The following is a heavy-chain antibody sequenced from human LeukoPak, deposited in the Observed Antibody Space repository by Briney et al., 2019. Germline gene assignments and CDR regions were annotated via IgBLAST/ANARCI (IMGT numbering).Heavy chain of an antibody. V-gene: IGHV3-23*01. CDR1: GFTFSSYA. D-gene: IGHD6-19*01. CDR2: ISGSGGTT. Sequence: GGSLRLSCASSGFTFSSYAMSWVRQAPGKGLEWVSGISGSGGTTYYADSVKGRFTISRDNSKNTLYLQMNSLRAEDTAVYYCARRVAGYFDYWGQGTLVTVSS. CDR3: ARRVAGYFDY. J-gene: IGHJ4*02.